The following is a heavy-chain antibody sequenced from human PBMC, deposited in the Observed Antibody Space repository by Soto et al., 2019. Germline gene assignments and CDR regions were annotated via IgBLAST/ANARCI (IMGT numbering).Heavy chain of an antibody. CDR3: ARGTRVRGVIIKVDYYYGMDV. D-gene: IGHD3-10*01. Sequence: ASVQVSCKASGYTFTSYYMHWVRQAPGQGLEWMGIINPSGGSTSYAQKFQGRVTMTRDTSTSTVYMELSSLRSEDTAVYYCARGTRVRGVIIKVDYYYGMDVWGQGTTVTVSS. CDR1: GYTFTSYY. V-gene: IGHV1-46*01. J-gene: IGHJ6*02. CDR2: INPSGGST.